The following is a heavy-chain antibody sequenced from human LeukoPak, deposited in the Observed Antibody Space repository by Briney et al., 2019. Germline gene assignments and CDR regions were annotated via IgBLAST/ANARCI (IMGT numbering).Heavy chain of an antibody. J-gene: IGHJ6*02. CDR2: ISAYNGNT. V-gene: IGHV1-18*01. CDR1: GYTFTSYG. Sequence: GASVKVSCKASGYTFTSYGISWVRQAPGQGLEWMGWISAYNGNTNYAQKLQGRVTMTTDTSTSTAYMELRSLRSDDTAVYYCARDYMAYANNYYYGMDVWGQGTTVTVSS. D-gene: IGHD2-8*01. CDR3: ARDYMAYANNYYYGMDV.